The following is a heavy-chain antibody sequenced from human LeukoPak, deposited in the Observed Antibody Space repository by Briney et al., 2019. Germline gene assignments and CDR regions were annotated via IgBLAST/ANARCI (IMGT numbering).Heavy chain of an antibody. J-gene: IGHJ4*02. V-gene: IGHV3-23*01. CDR2: ISGSGTRT. Sequence: PGGSLRLSCTVSGFTFNDYALHWVRQAPGKGLEWVSGISGSGTRTHYADSVKGRLTISRDNSNNTVFLQMDSLRAEDTAVYYCARVQWLELHHFDNWGQGTLVTVSS. CDR1: GFTFNDYA. CDR3: ARVQWLELHHFDN. D-gene: IGHD1-7*01.